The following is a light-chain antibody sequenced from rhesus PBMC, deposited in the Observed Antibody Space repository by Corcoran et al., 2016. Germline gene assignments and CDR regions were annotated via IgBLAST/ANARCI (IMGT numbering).Light chain of an antibody. Sequence: DIQMTQSPSSLSASVGDKVTITSHASQGISSWLVWYQQKPGKAPKPLIHYASRLQRGGPSRSRGGGPWTAYPLTTSSLQPKDFATYYCQQYDALPLTFGGGTKVEIK. J-gene: IGKJ4*01. CDR1: QGISSW. V-gene: IGKV1-19*01. CDR3: QQYDALPLT. CDR2: YAS.